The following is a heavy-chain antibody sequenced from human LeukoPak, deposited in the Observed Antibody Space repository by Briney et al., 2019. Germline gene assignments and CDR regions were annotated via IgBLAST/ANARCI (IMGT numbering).Heavy chain of an antibody. Sequence: GSLRLSCAASGFTFSSYGMHWVRQAPGKGLEWVAVISYDGSNKYYADSVKGRFTISRDNSKNTLYLQMNSLRAEDTAVYYCAKDRPIKGTRSPFDYWGQGTLVTVSS. CDR2: ISYDGSNK. V-gene: IGHV3-30*18. CDR3: AKDRPIKGTRSPFDY. D-gene: IGHD6-6*01. CDR1: GFTFSSYG. J-gene: IGHJ4*02.